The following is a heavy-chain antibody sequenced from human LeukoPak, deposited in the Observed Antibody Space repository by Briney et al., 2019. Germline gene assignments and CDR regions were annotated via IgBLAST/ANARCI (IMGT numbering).Heavy chain of an antibody. CDR2: IYHSGNT. V-gene: IGHV4-34*01. CDR1: GGSFSGYY. Sequence: SETLSLTCAVYGGSFSGYYWGWIRQPPGKGLEWIGNIYHSGNTNYNPSLKSRVTISVDTSKNQFSLKLTSVTAADTAVYYCARDSIHRRTTPFDYWGQGTLITISS. CDR3: ARDSIHRRTTPFDY. D-gene: IGHD1-7*01. J-gene: IGHJ4*02.